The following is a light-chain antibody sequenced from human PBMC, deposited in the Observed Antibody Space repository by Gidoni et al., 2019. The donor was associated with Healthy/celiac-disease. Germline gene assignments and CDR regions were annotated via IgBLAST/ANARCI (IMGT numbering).Light chain of an antibody. CDR2: KDS. CDR1: ALPTQY. Sequence: SYELTQPPSVSVSPGQTARITCSGDALPTQYAYWYQQKPGQAPVLVIYKDSERPSGIPGRFSGSSSGTTVTLTISGVQAGDEADYYCQAADSSGTYWVFGGGTKLTVL. J-gene: IGLJ3*02. V-gene: IGLV3-25*03. CDR3: QAADSSGTYWV.